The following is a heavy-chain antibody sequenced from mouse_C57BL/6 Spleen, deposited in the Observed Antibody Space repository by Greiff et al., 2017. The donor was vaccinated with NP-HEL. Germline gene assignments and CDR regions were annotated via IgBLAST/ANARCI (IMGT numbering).Heavy chain of an antibody. J-gene: IGHJ4*01. D-gene: IGHD1-1*01. CDR2: IWRGGST. V-gene: IGHV2-5*01. CDR3: AKRVNYYGSSYDAMDY. Sequence: QVQLQQSGPGLVQPSQSLSITCTVSGFSLTSYGVHWVRQSPGKGLEWLGVIWRGGSTDYNVAFMSRLSITKDNSKSQVFFKMNSLQADDTAIYYCAKRVNYYGSSYDAMDYWGQGTSVTVSS. CDR1: GFSLTSYG.